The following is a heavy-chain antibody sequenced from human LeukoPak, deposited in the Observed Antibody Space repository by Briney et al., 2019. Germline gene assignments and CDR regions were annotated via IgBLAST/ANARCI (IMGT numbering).Heavy chain of an antibody. CDR1: GFTFSSYA. D-gene: IGHD1-26*01. CDR2: ISPTGDYV. Sequence: GGSLRLSCAASGFTFSSYAMSWVRQAPGKGLEWVSAISPTGDYVYYSDSVKGRFTISRDNAQKSVYLQMSSLRVEDTAVYYCARGGAPHYYYYYMDVWGKGTTVTVSS. CDR3: ARGGAPHYYYYYMDV. J-gene: IGHJ6*03. V-gene: IGHV3-21*01.